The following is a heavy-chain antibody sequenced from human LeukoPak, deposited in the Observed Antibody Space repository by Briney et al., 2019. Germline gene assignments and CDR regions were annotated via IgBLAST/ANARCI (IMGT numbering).Heavy chain of an antibody. CDR3: ATSYYYYYGMDV. Sequence: QAGGSLRLSCAASGFTFSSYAMHWVRQAPGKGLEYVSAISSNGGSTYYANSVKGRFTISRDNSKNTLYLQMGSLRAEDMAVYYCATSYYYYYGMDVWGQGTTVTVSS. V-gene: IGHV3-64*01. J-gene: IGHJ6*02. CDR2: ISSNGGST. CDR1: GFTFSSYA.